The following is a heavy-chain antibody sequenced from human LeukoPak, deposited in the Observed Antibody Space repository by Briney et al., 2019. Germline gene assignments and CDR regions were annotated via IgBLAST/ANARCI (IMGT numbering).Heavy chain of an antibody. D-gene: IGHD3-22*01. CDR1: GFTFSNTW. CDR3: ARGNYDSSGYYYSAFDY. Sequence: PGGSLRLSCAASGFTFSNTWMSWVRQAPGKGLEWVGRIKSKADGGTADYTAPVKGRFTISRDNSKNTLYLQMNSLRAEDTAVYYCARGNYDSSGYYYSAFDYWGQGTLVTVSS. CDR2: IKSKADGGTA. V-gene: IGHV3-15*01. J-gene: IGHJ4*02.